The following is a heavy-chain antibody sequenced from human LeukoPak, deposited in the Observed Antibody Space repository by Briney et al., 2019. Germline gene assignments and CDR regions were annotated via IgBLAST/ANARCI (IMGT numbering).Heavy chain of an antibody. CDR2: IYYSGST. CDR3: ARARRVGATVGFDY. CDR1: GGSISSSSYY. Sequence: SETLSLTCTVSGGSISSSSYYWGWIRQPPGKGLEWIGSIYYSGSTYYNPSLKSRVTISVDTSKNQFYLKLSSVTAADTAVYYCARARRVGATVGFDYWGQGTLVTVSS. D-gene: IGHD1-26*01. V-gene: IGHV4-39*01. J-gene: IGHJ4*02.